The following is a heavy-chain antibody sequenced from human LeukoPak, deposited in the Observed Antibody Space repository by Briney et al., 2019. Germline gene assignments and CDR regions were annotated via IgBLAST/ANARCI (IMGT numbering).Heavy chain of an antibody. Sequence: GGSLRLSCAASGFTFDDYAMHWVRQAPGKGLEWASGISWNSGSIGYADSVKGRFTISRDNAKNSLYLQMNSLRAEDTALYYCAKDSSSWSTLEDWGQGTLVTVSS. V-gene: IGHV3-9*01. D-gene: IGHD6-13*01. CDR2: ISWNSGSI. J-gene: IGHJ4*02. CDR1: GFTFDDYA. CDR3: AKDSSSWSTLED.